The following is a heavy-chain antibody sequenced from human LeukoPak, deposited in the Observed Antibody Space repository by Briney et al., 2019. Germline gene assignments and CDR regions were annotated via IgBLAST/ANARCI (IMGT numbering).Heavy chain of an antibody. Sequence: GGSLRLSCAASGFTFSSYAMSWVRQAPGKGLEWVSAISGSGGSTYYADSVKGRFTISRDNSKNTLYLQMNSLRAEDTAVYYCVLIVVVTAIGEARYYYYGMDVWGQGTTVTVSS. J-gene: IGHJ6*02. CDR3: VLIVVVTAIGEARYYYYGMDV. V-gene: IGHV3-23*01. CDR2: ISGSGGST. CDR1: GFTFSSYA. D-gene: IGHD2-21*02.